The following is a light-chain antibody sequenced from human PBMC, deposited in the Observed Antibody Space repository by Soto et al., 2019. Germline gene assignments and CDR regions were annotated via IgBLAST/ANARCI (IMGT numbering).Light chain of an antibody. J-gene: IGLJ1*01. CDR1: SSDVGGYNY. V-gene: IGLV2-14*01. Sequence: QSAMTQPASVSGSPGQSITISCTGTSSDVGGYNYVSWYQQHPGKAPKLMIYEVSNRPSGVSNRFSGSKSGNTASLTISGLHAEVEADYYCTSYTSSSPYVFGTGTKLTVL. CDR2: EVS. CDR3: TSYTSSSPYV.